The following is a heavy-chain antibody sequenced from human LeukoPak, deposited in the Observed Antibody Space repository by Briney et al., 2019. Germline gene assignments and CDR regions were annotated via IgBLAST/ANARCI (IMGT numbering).Heavy chain of an antibody. CDR2: ISSSGSTI. V-gene: IGHV3-11*01. J-gene: IGHJ3*02. Sequence: GGSLRLSCAASGFTFSDYYMSWIRQAPGKGLEWVSYISSSGSTIYYADSVRGRFTISRDNAKNSLYLQMNSLRTEDTAVYYCARDITMIVVVHFDAFDIWGQGTMVTVSS. CDR1: GFTFSDYY. CDR3: ARDITMIVVVHFDAFDI. D-gene: IGHD3-22*01.